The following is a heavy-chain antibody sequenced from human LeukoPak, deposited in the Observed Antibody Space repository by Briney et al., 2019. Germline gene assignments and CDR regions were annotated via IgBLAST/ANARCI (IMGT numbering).Heavy chain of an antibody. CDR1: GFTFSSQA. CDR3: ARVGTTSNFYYYYGMDV. V-gene: IGHV3-23*01. J-gene: IGHJ6*02. Sequence: PGGSLRLSCAASGFTFSSQAMSWVRQAPGKGLEWVSAISGSGGSTYYADSVKGRFTISRDNAKNTLYLQMNSLRAEDTAVYYCARVGTTSNFYYYYGMDVWGQGTTVTVSS. D-gene: IGHD2/OR15-2a*01. CDR2: ISGSGGST.